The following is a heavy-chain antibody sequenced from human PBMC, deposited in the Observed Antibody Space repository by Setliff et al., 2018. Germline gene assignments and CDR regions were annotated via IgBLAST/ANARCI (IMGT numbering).Heavy chain of an antibody. D-gene: IGHD2-21*02. Sequence: ASVKVSCKASGYSFLSYGISWVRQAPGQGLEWMGWISAYNGNANYAQKLQGRLTMTTDTSTSTAYMELRSLRSDDTAVYHCARSPPTVVVTAIQAIFDYWGQGTLVTVSS. J-gene: IGHJ4*02. CDR3: ARSPPTVVVTAIQAIFDY. CDR2: ISAYNGNA. V-gene: IGHV1-18*01. CDR1: GYSFLSYG.